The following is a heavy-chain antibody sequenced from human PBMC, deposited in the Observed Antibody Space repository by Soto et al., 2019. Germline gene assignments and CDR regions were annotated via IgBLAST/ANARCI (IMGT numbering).Heavy chain of an antibody. V-gene: IGHV3-30*18. Sequence: QVQLVESGGGMVQPGKSLRLSCAVSGFTFRTYDMHWVRQAPGRGLEWVAVVSYDATYQNYVESVKGRFTVSRDNSKNTLYLQMNSLRAEDTAVYYCAKVSISKSSAVTFDSWGRGTLVTVSS. CDR1: GFTFRTYD. D-gene: IGHD2-15*01. J-gene: IGHJ4*02. CDR3: AKVSISKSSAVTFDS. CDR2: VSYDATYQ.